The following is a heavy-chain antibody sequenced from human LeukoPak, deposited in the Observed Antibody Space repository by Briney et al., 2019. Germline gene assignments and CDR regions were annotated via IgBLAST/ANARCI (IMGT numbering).Heavy chain of an antibody. CDR3: ARNLPAADY. CDR1: GFTFSSQT. CDR2: ISSTSSVI. V-gene: IGHV3-48*04. D-gene: IGHD2-2*01. J-gene: IGHJ4*02. Sequence: GGSLRLSCTASGFTFSSQTMNWVRQAPEKGLEWVSYISSTSSVIYYADSVKGRFTISRDNAKSSLYLQMNSLRAEDTAVYYCARNLPAADYWGQGTLVTVSS.